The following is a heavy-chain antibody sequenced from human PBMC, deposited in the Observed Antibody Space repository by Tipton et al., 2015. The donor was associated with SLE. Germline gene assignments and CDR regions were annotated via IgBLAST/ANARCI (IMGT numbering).Heavy chain of an antibody. J-gene: IGHJ3*02. D-gene: IGHD5/OR15-5a*01. CDR1: GDSISTHY. Sequence: TLSLTCSVSGDSISTHYWSWIRQPPGKGLEWIGEINHSGSTNYNPSLKSRVTISVDTSKNQFSLKLSSVTAADTAVYYCAGVSRDAFEIWGQGTMVTVSS. CDR3: AGVSRDAFEI. CDR2: INHSGST. V-gene: IGHV4-34*01.